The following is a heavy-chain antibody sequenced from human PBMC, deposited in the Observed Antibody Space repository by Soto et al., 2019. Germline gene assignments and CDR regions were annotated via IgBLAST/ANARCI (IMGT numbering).Heavy chain of an antibody. D-gene: IGHD6-6*01. CDR2: ITSSDYI. V-gene: IGHV3-21*01. CDR3: ARETEYSNGWTNWFDP. CDR1: GFTFSTYT. Sequence: EVQLVESGGGLVKPGGSLRLSCAASGFTFSTYTMNWVRQAPGKGLEWVSSITSSDYISYADSVKGRLTISRDNAKNSLFLQMNSLRADDTAVYYCARETEYSNGWTNWFDPWGQVTLVTVSS. J-gene: IGHJ5*02.